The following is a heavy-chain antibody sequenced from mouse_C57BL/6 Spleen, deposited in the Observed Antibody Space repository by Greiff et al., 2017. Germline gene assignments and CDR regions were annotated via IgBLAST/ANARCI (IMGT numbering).Heavy chain of an antibody. CDR3: TVEVTTVVAPLED. D-gene: IGHD1-1*01. Sequence: EVMLVESGGGLVQPGGSMQLSCVASGFTFSNYWMNWVRQSPAKGLEWVAQIRLKSDNYATHYAESVKGRFTISRDDSKSSVYLQMNNLRAEDTGIYYCTVEVTTVVAPLEDWGQGTTLTVSS. CDR1: GFTFSNYW. J-gene: IGHJ2*01. CDR2: IRLKSDNYAT. V-gene: IGHV6-3*01.